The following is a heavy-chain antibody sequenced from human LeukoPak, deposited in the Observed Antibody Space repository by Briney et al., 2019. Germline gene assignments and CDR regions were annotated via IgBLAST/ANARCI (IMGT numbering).Heavy chain of an antibody. CDR1: GYTFTGYY. CDR3: ARDGGEYSYGRAQGYYMDV. CDR2: INPNSGGT. Sequence: VASVKVSCKASGYTFTGYYMHWVRQAPGQGLEWMGWINPNSGGTNYAQKFQGRVTMTRDTSISTAYMELSRLRSDDTAVYYCARDGGEYSYGRAQGYYMDVSGKGTTVTVYS. D-gene: IGHD5-18*01. V-gene: IGHV1-2*02. J-gene: IGHJ6*03.